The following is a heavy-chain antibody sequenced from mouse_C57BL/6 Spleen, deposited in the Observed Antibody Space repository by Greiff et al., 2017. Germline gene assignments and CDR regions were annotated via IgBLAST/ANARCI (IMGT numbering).Heavy chain of an antibody. Sequence: VHVKQSGPELVKPGASVKISCKASGYSFTDYNMNWVKQSNGKSLEWIGVINPNYGTTSYNQKFKGKATLTVDQSSSTAYMQLNSLTSEDSAVYYCARSGGLRHILYYAMDYWGQGTSVTVSS. V-gene: IGHV1-39*01. CDR2: INPNYGTT. CDR3: ARSGGLRHILYYAMDY. CDR1: GYSFTDYN. J-gene: IGHJ4*01. D-gene: IGHD2-4*01.